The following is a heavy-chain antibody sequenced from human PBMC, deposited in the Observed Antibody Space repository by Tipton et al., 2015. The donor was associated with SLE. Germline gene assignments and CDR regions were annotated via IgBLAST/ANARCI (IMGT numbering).Heavy chain of an antibody. J-gene: IGHJ4*02. Sequence: VQLVQSGGGLVKPGGSLRLSCAASGFTFSSYSMNWVRQAPGKGLEWVSSISSSSSYIYYADSVKGRFTISRDNAKNSLYLQMNSLRAEDTAVYYCAREHRIAAAYFDYWGQGTLVTVSS. CDR1: GFTFSSYS. D-gene: IGHD6-13*01. CDR2: ISSSSSYI. V-gene: IGHV3-21*01. CDR3: AREHRIAAAYFDY.